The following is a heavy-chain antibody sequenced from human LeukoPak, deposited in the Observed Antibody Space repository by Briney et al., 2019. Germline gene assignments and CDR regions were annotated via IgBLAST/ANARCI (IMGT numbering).Heavy chain of an antibody. Sequence: ASVKVSCKASGYTFTNYDIHWVRQATGQGLEWMGWMNPYSANTGYAQNFQGGITITRNTSISTAYMELSSLRSEDTAVYYCARTQHLVLRSPLDPWGQGTLVTVSS. CDR1: GYTFTNYD. CDR3: ARTQHLVLRSPLDP. D-gene: IGHD6-13*01. CDR2: MNPYSANT. J-gene: IGHJ5*02. V-gene: IGHV1-8*03.